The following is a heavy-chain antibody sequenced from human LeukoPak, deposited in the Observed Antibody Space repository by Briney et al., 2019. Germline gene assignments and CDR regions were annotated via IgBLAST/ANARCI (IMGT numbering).Heavy chain of an antibody. D-gene: IGHD3-16*01. CDR1: GFPFDDFA. Sequence: PGGSLRLSCAASGFPFDDFAMHWVRQAPGKGLEWVSGISWSTGTTGYATSVKGRFTISSDSARNSLYLQMDSLRVEDTALYYCAKSGRKYYPVLGPEFWGQGTLVTVSS. CDR3: AKSGRKYYPVLGPEF. CDR2: ISWSTGTT. J-gene: IGHJ4*02. V-gene: IGHV3-9*01.